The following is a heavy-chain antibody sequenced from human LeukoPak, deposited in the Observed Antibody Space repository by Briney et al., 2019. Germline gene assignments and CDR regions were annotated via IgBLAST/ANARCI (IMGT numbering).Heavy chain of an antibody. V-gene: IGHV3-23*01. CDR3: AKHYDYIWGSYRYFDY. Sequence: PGGSLRLSCAASGFTFSSYAMSWVRQAPGKGLEWVSAISGSGGSTYYADSAKGRFTISRDNSKNTLYLQMNSLRAEDTAVYYCAKHYDYIWGSYRYFDYWGQGTLVTVSS. J-gene: IGHJ4*02. CDR1: GFTFSSYA. D-gene: IGHD3-16*02. CDR2: ISGSGGST.